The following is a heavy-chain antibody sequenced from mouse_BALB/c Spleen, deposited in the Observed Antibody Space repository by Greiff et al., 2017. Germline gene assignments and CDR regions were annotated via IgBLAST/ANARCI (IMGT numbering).Heavy chain of an antibody. CDR2: ISNGGGST. D-gene: IGHD2-1*01. CDR3: ERHDGNYFAY. CDR1: GFTFSSYT. Sequence: EVQVVESGGGLVQPGGSLKLSCAASGFTFSSYTMSWVRQTPEKRLEWVAYISNGGGSTYYPDTVKGRFTISRENAKNTLCLQMSSLRSEDTAMYYCERHDGNYFAYWGQGTLVTVSA. V-gene: IGHV5-12-2*01. J-gene: IGHJ3*01.